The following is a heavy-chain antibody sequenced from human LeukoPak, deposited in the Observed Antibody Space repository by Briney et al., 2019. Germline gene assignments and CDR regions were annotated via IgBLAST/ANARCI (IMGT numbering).Heavy chain of an antibody. CDR2: IGNNGGGI. CDR3: AKPRVPLRGGYYFDY. J-gene: IGHJ4*02. D-gene: IGHD1-1*01. V-gene: IGHV3-23*01. Sequence: GGSLRLSCAASGFTFSTYTMYWVRHPPGKRLKWVSIIGNNGGGIHYADSVKGRFTISRDNFKNALYLQMNSLRAEDTAVYYCAKPRVPLRGGYYFDYWGQGTLVTVSS. CDR1: GFTFSTYT.